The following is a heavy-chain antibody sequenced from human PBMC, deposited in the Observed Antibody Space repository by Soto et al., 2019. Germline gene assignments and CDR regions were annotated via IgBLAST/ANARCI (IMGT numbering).Heavy chain of an antibody. CDR2: INHSGST. CDR3: ARGSRIWGYYYYGMDV. Sequence: SETLSLTCAVYGGSFSGYYWSWIRQPPGKGLEWIGEINHSGSTNYNPSLKSRVAISVDTSKNQFSLKLSSVTAADTAVYYCARGSRIWGYYYYGMDVWGQGTTVTVSS. D-gene: IGHD3-16*01. V-gene: IGHV4-34*01. CDR1: GGSFSGYY. J-gene: IGHJ6*02.